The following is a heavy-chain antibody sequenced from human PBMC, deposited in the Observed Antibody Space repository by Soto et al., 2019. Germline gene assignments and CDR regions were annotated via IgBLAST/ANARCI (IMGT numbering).Heavy chain of an antibody. V-gene: IGHV3-23*01. CDR2: ISGSGGST. D-gene: IGHD2-15*01. CDR3: AKGQSDIVVVVAAAVDY. CDR1: GFTFSSYA. J-gene: IGHJ4*02. Sequence: GGSLRLSCAASGFTFSSYAMSWVRKAPGQGLEWVSAISGSGGSTYYADSVKGRFTISRENSKNTLYLQMNSLRAEDTAVYYCAKGQSDIVVVVAAAVDYWGQGTLVTVSS.